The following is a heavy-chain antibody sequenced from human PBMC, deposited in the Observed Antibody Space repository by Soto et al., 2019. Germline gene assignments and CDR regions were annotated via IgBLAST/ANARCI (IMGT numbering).Heavy chain of an antibody. J-gene: IGHJ6*03. CDR1: GGSISSYY. V-gene: IGHV4-59*01. CDR3: ARDSDDFWSGHNYYYYYYMDV. Sequence: SETLSLTCTVSGGSISSYYWSWIRQPPGKGLEWIGYIYYSGSTNYNPSLKSRVTISVDTSKNQFSLKLSSVTAADTAVYYCARDSDDFWSGHNYYYYYYMDVWGKGTTVTVSS. CDR2: IYYSGST. D-gene: IGHD3-3*01.